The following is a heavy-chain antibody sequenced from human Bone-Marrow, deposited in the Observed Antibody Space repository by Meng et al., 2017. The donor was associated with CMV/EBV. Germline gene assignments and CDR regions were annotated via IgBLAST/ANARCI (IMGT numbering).Heavy chain of an antibody. Sequence: GGSLRLSCAASGFTFSSYAMHWVRQAPGKGLEWVAVISYDGSNKYYADSVKGRFTISRDNSKNTLDLQMNSLRAEDTAVYYCARDRNELPGDYWGQGTRVTGYS. D-gene: IGHD1-1*01. V-gene: IGHV3-30*04. J-gene: IGHJ4*02. CDR1: GFTFSSYA. CDR3: ARDRNELPGDY. CDR2: ISYDGSNK.